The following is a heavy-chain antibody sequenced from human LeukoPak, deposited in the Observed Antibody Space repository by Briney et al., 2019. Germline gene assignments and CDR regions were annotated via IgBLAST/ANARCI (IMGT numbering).Heavy chain of an antibody. Sequence: SETLSLTCTVSGGSISSYYWSWIRQPPGKGLEWIGSIYYSGTKYYNPSLKSRVTISVDTSKNQFSLKLSSVTAADTAVYYCARLGAYYDSSVADYWGQGTLVTVSS. V-gene: IGHV4-39*01. J-gene: IGHJ4*02. CDR3: ARLGAYYDSSVADY. D-gene: IGHD3-22*01. CDR2: IYYSGTK. CDR1: GGSISSYY.